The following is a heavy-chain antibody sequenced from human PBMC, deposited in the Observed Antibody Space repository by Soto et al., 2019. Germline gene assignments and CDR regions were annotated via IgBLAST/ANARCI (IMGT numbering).Heavy chain of an antibody. CDR2: ISSSSDYT. CDR1: GFTFSDYY. V-gene: IGHV3-11*06. J-gene: IGHJ4*02. CDR3: ARYAPPIDY. Sequence: QVQLVESGGGLVKPGGSLRLSCAASGFTFSDYYMSWIRQAPGKGLEWISYISSSSDYTNYADSVKGRFNISRDNAKNSLYLQMNSLRAEDTAVYYCARYAPPIDYWGQGTLVTVSS. D-gene: IGHD2-8*01.